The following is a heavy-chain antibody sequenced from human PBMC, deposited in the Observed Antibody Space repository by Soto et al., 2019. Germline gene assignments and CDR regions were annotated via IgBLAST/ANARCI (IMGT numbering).Heavy chain of an antibody. Sequence: SETLSLTCAVYGGSFSGYYWTWIRQPPGTGPEWIGEINHSGSTNYNPSLNSRVSISVDKSKNQFSLKLNSVNAADTADYYCARLSYYDSTGYYKFDGRAPRTTDTGSS. CDR3: ARLSYYDSTGYYKFDG. V-gene: IGHV4-34*01. J-gene: IGHJ6*02. CDR1: GGSFSGYY. D-gene: IGHD3-22*01. CDR2: INHSGST.